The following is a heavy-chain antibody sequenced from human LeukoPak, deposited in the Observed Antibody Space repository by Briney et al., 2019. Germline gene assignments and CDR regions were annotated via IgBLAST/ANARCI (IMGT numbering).Heavy chain of an antibody. CDR1: GFTFSSYA. CDR2: ISGSGGRT. J-gene: IGHJ4*02. CDR3: AKDASDY. D-gene: IGHD3-16*01. V-gene: IGHV3-23*01. Sequence: GGSLRLSCAASGFTFSSYAMSWVRQAPGKWLEWGSAISGSGGRTYYADPGKGRLTISRDNYKNTLYLQMNSLRAEDTAVYYCAKDASDYWGQGTLVTVSS.